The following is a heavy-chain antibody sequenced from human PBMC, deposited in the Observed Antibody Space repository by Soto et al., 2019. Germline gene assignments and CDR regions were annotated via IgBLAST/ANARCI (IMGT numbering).Heavy chain of an antibody. CDR1: GFTFDDYA. CDR2: ISWNSGSI. J-gene: IGHJ6*02. CDR3: AKDISWSIVVVPAAKDYYYYCMDV. Sequence: GGSLRLSCAASGFTFDDYAMHWVRQAPGKGLEWVSGISWNSGSIGYADSVKGRFTISRDNAKNSLYLQMNSLRAEDTALYYCAKDISWSIVVVPAAKDYYYYCMDVWGQGTTVTVSS. V-gene: IGHV3-9*01. D-gene: IGHD2-2*01.